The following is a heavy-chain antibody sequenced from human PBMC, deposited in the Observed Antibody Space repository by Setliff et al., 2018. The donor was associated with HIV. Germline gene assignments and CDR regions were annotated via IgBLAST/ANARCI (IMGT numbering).Heavy chain of an antibody. CDR1: GFTFSNYA. J-gene: IGHJ5*02. D-gene: IGHD3-10*01. Sequence: GASVKVSCKTSGFTFSNYAIHWVRQAPGQGLEWMGWINAGNGDTRYSQKFQGRVTMTTVTSTSTAYMELRSLRSDDTAVYYCARDTVLPLETIYYYYGSGSIDPWGQGTLVTVSS. CDR2: INAGNGDT. CDR3: ARDTVLPLETIYYYYGSGSIDP. V-gene: IGHV1-3*01.